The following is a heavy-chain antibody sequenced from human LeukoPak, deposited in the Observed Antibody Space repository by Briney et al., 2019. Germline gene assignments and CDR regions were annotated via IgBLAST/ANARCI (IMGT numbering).Heavy chain of an antibody. J-gene: IGHJ3*02. CDR3: ARPSIPSAAASALDI. CDR1: GGSFSDYY. CDR2: INHGGST. V-gene: IGHV4-34*01. Sequence: PSETLSLTCVVYGGSFSDYYWSWIRQPPGKGLQWIGEINHGGSTNYNPSLKSRATMSVDTSKSQVSLKMTSVTVADTAVYYCARPSIPSAAASALDIWGQGTMVTVSS. D-gene: IGHD2-2*01.